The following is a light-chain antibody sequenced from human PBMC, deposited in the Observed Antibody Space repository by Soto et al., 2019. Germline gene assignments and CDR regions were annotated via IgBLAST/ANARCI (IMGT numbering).Light chain of an antibody. CDR1: SSDIGSNNY. CDR2: EVS. Sequence: QSALTQPASVSRSPGQSITISCTGTSSDIGSNNYVSWFQQRPGKAPTLIIYEVSNRPSGVSTHFSGSKSGNTASLTISGLLPEDEAEYYCSSYTTTTRLFGGGTQLTVL. V-gene: IGLV2-14*01. CDR3: SSYTTTTRL. J-gene: IGLJ3*02.